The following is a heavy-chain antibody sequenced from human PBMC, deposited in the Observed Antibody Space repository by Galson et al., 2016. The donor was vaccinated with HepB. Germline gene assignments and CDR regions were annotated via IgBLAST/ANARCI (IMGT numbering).Heavy chain of an antibody. D-gene: IGHD3-10*01. Sequence: SLRLSCAASGFIFSSYGMHWVRQAPGKGLEWVAVISYDGSNKYYADSVEGRFTISRDNSKNTLYLQMNSLRAEDTALYYCAKDHGYFGSGSHHYWGQGTLVTVSS. CDR3: AKDHGYFGSGSHHY. V-gene: IGHV3-30*18. CDR1: GFIFSSYG. CDR2: ISYDGSNK. J-gene: IGHJ4*02.